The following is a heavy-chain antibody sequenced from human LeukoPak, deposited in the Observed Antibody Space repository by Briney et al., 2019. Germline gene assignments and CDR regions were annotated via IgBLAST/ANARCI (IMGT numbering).Heavy chain of an antibody. V-gene: IGHV4-59*08. CDR1: GCSISTYY. CDR3: ERQRSYSSRPDAADS. D-gene: IGHD6-13*01. CDR2: IDYSGST. Sequence: PSETLSLTCIVCGCSISTYYWNWMRQPPGKGLEWIGNIDYSGSTNYNPSLKSRVTISVDTSKSQFSLHLNSVTAADTAVYFCERQRSYSSRPDAADSWGHGTMVTVSS. J-gene: IGHJ3*02.